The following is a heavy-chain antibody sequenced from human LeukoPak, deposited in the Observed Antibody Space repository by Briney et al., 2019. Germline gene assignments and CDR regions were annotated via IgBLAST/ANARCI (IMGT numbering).Heavy chain of an antibody. CDR2: ISYDGSNK. D-gene: IGHD6-19*01. J-gene: IGHJ4*02. CDR1: GFTFSSYA. CDR3: APFSYSSGWYIN. V-gene: IGHV3-30-3*01. Sequence: GGSLRLYCAASGFTFSSYAMQWVRQAPGKGLEWVAVISYDGSNKYCADSVKGRFTISRDNSKNTLYLQMNSLRAEDTAVYYCAPFSYSSGWYINWGQGTLVTVSS.